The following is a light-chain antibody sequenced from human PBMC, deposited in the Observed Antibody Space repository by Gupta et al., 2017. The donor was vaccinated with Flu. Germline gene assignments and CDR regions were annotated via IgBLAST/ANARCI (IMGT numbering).Light chain of an antibody. CDR3: QQYYSYPRT. CDR2: AAS. V-gene: IGKV1-8*01. CDR1: QGISSY. J-gene: IGKJ1*01. Sequence: FSASTGDRVTITCRASQGISSYLAWYQQKPGKAPKLLIYAASTLQSGVPSRFSGSGSGTDFTLTISCLQSEDFATYYCQQYYSYPRTFGQGTKVEIK.